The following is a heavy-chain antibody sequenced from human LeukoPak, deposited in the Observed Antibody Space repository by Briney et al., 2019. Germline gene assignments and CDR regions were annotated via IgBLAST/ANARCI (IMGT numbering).Heavy chain of an antibody. CDR3: ARHRIYNWNAFDI. Sequence: SETLSLTCAVYGGSFSGYYWRWIRQPPGKGLEWIGEINHSGSTYYNPSLKSRVTISVDTSKNQFSLKLSSVTAADTAVYYCARHRIYNWNAFDIWGQGTMATVSS. CDR2: INHSGST. CDR1: GGSFSGYY. V-gene: IGHV4-34*01. D-gene: IGHD1-20*01. J-gene: IGHJ3*02.